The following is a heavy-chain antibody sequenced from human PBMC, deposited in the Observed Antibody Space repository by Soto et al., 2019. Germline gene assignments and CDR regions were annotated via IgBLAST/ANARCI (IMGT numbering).Heavy chain of an antibody. CDR1: GFAVSSYS. D-gene: IGHD4-17*01. CDR3: ARDPPRFYYNGMDV. Sequence: PGGSLRLSCAASGFAVSSYSMHWVRQAPGKGLEWISYISFSGSTKNYADSVKGRFTISRDNAKNSLFLQMNSLRAEDTAVYYCARDPPRFYYNGMDVWGQGTTVTVSS. J-gene: IGHJ6*02. CDR2: ISFSGSTK. V-gene: IGHV3-48*03.